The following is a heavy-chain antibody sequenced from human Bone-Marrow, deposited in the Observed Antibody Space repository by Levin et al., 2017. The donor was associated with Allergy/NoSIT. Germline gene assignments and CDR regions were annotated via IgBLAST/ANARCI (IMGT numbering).Heavy chain of an antibody. Sequence: GGSLRLSCAASGFTFSDYYMSWIRQAPGKGLEWVSYISPSAGTIYYADSVKGRFTISRDNTNNSMFLQMNSLRAEDTAVYFCARDSLLPMDQWGQGTLVTVSS. J-gene: IGHJ4*02. V-gene: IGHV3-11*01. CDR1: GFTFSDYY. D-gene: IGHD3-10*01. CDR2: ISPSAGTI. CDR3: ARDSLLPMDQ.